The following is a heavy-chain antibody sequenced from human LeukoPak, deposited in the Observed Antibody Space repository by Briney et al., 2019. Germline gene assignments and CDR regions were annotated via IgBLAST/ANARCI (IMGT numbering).Heavy chain of an antibody. J-gene: IGHJ4*02. CDR1: GGTFSSYA. D-gene: IGHD3-9*01. CDR2: IIPIFGTA. V-gene: IGHV1-69*13. Sequence: ASVKVSCKASGGTFSSYAISWVRQAPGQGLEWMGGIIPIFGTANYAQKFQGRVTITADESTSTAYMELSSLRSEDTAVYYCARRNVLRYFDWLFEEYYFDYWGQGTLVTVSS. CDR3: ARRNVLRYFDWLFEEYYFDY.